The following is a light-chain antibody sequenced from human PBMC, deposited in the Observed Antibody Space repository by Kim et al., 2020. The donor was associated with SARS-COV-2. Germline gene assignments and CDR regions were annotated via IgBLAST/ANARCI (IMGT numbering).Light chain of an antibody. CDR1: QSVSSSY. CDR2: GAS. J-gene: IGKJ4*01. V-gene: IGKV3-20*01. Sequence: EIVLTQSPGTLSLSPGERATLSCRASQSVSSSYLAWYQQKPGQAPRLLIYGASSSATGIPDRFSGSGSGTDFTLTINRLEPEDFGVFYCQQYGSSPLTFGGGTKVDIK. CDR3: QQYGSSPLT.